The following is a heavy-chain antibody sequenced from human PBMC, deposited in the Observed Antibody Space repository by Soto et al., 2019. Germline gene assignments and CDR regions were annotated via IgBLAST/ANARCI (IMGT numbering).Heavy chain of an antibody. V-gene: IGHV4-30-4*01. CDR1: GGSITSGDYY. Sequence: QVQLQESGPGLVKPSQTLSLTCSVSGGSITSGDYYWTWIRQTPGKGLEWIGYIYYTGSTNYNPSLKIRLTMSVDTSENQFSLKLISVTAADTAVYYCARARRGAAHYDYWGQGTLVTVSS. J-gene: IGHJ4*02. CDR2: IYYTGST. D-gene: IGHD1-26*01. CDR3: ARARRGAAHYDY.